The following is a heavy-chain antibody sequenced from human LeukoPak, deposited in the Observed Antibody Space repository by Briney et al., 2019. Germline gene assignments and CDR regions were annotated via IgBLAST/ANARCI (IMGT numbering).Heavy chain of an antibody. D-gene: IGHD2-2*01. CDR3: AKDGGIVVVPAALAD. V-gene: IGHV3-23*01. CDR2: ISGSGGST. Sequence: PGGSLRLSCAASGFTFSSYAMSWVRQAPGKGLEWVSAISGSGGSTYYADSVKGRFTISRDNSKNTLYLQMNSLRAEDTAVYYCAKDGGIVVVPAALADWGQGTLVTVSS. CDR1: GFTFSSYA. J-gene: IGHJ4*02.